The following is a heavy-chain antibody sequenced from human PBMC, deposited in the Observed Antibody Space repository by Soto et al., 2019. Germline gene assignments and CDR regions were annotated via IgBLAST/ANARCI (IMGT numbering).Heavy chain of an antibody. Sequence: PSETLSLTCAVSGGSISSSNWWSWVRQPPGKGREWIGGTYNSGSTNYNPSLKSRVSISVDKSKCQFSLKLSSVTAAATAVYYCARGRHCTSTSCFRFPSIWFDPWGTGGLVTVSS. CDR2: TYNSGST. CDR3: ARGRHCTSTSCFRFPSIWFDP. CDR1: GGSISSSNW. D-gene: IGHD2-2*01. V-gene: IGHV4-4*02. J-gene: IGHJ5*02.